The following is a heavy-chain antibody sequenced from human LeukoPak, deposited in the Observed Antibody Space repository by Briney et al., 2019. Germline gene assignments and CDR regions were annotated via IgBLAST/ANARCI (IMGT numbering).Heavy chain of an antibody. V-gene: IGHV3-66*01. J-gene: IGHJ3*02. D-gene: IGHD2-15*01. CDR2: IYSDSTT. CDR1: GFTVSSNY. CDR3: ARGGIWGHAFDI. Sequence: GGSLRLSCAASGFTVSSNYMSWARQAPGKGLEWVSIIYSDSTTDYADSVKGRFTISRDTSKNTLSLQLNSLRAEDTAVYYCARGGIWGHAFDIWGQGTVVTVSS.